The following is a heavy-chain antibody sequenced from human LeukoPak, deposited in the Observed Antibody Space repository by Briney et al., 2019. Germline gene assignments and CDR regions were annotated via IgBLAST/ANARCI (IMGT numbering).Heavy chain of an antibody. CDR3: AKEDVAYYYDSSGPFDY. V-gene: IGHV3-23*01. Sequence: PGGSLRLSCAASGFTFSSYAMSWVRQAPGKGLEWVSAISGSGGSTYYADSVKGRFTISRDNSKNTLYLQMNSLRAEDTAVYYCAKEDVAYYYDSSGPFDYWGQGTLVTVSS. J-gene: IGHJ4*02. CDR2: ISGSGGST. CDR1: GFTFSSYA. D-gene: IGHD3-22*01.